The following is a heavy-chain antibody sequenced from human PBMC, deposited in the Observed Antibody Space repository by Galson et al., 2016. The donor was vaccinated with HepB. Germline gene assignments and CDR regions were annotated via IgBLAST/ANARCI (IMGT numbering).Heavy chain of an antibody. CDR2: IYYSGRT. V-gene: IGHV4-39*01. CDR1: GGSISSSSYY. Sequence: ETLSLTCTVSGGSISSSSYYWNWIRQPPGKGLEWIGSIYYSGRTYYNPSLKSRVTISVDTSKNQFSLKLSSVTAADTAVYYGARPIAAAGHYYYYGMDVWGKGTTVTVSS. CDR3: ARPIAAAGHYYYYGMDV. D-gene: IGHD6-13*01. J-gene: IGHJ6*04.